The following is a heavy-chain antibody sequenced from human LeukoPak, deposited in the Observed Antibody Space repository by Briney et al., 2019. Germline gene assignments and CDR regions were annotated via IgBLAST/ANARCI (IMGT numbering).Heavy chain of an antibody. CDR3: ARDQGDTALVFDY. V-gene: IGHV4-59*01. CDR1: GGSISSYY. J-gene: IGHJ4*02. Sequence: PSETLSLTCTVSGGSISSYYWSWIRQPPGKGLEWIGYIYYSGSTNYNPSLKSLVTISVDTSKDQFSLKLSSVTAADTAVYYCARDQGDTALVFDYWGQGTLVTVSS. CDR2: IYYSGST. D-gene: IGHD5-18*01.